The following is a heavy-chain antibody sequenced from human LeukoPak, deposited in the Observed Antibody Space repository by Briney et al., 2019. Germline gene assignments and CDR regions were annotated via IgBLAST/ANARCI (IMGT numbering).Heavy chain of an antibody. J-gene: IGHJ5*02. V-gene: IGHV4-39*01. CDR3: ARHAGYCSGGSCYPANWFDP. D-gene: IGHD2-15*01. CDR1: GGSISSSSYY. Sequence: SETLSLTCTVSGGSISSSSYYWGWIRQPPGKGLEWIGSIYYSGSTYYNPSLKSRVTISVDTSKNQFSLKLSSVTVADTAVYYCARHAGYCSGGSCYPANWFDPWGQGTLVTVSS. CDR2: IYYSGST.